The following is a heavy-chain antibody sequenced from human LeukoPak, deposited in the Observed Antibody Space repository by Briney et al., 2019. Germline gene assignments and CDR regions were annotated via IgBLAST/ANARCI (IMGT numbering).Heavy chain of an antibody. J-gene: IGHJ4*02. CDR1: AFIFSIYA. CDR2: FSDSGGTTT. D-gene: IGHD3-10*01. V-gene: IGHV3-23*01. CDR3: ANFGMGSWYGGDY. Sequence: GGSLRLSCAASAFIFSIYAVSWVRQAPGKGLGWVSGFSDSGGTTTYYTDSVRGRFTISRDNSKNTVYLQMNSLRAEDTAVYFCANFGMGSWYGGDYWGQGTLVTVSS.